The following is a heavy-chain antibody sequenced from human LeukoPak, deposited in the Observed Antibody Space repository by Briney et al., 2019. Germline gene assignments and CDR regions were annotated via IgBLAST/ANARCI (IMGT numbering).Heavy chain of an antibody. V-gene: IGHV4-59*01. Sequence: PSETLSLTCTVSGGSISSYYWSWIRQPPGKGLEWIGYIYYSGSTNYNPSLKSRVTISVDTSKNQFSLKLSSVTAADTAVYYCVKIGSPPMAQAFDIWGQGTMVTVS. CDR3: VKIGSPPMAQAFDI. D-gene: IGHD2-21*01. CDR1: GGSISSYY. J-gene: IGHJ3*02. CDR2: IYYSGST.